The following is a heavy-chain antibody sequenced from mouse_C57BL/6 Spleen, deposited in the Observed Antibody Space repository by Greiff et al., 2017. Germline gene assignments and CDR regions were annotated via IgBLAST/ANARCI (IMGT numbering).Heavy chain of an antibody. J-gene: IGHJ3*01. CDR1: GYTFTSYW. CDR2: FDPNSGGT. V-gene: IGHV1-72*01. Sequence: QVQLQQPGAELVKPGASVKLSCKASGYTFTSYWMHWVKQRPGRGLEWIGRFDPNSGGTKYNEKFKSKATLTVDKPASTAYMQLSILTSEDSAVYYCARFEWAFAYWGQGTLVTVSA. CDR3: ARFEWAFAY.